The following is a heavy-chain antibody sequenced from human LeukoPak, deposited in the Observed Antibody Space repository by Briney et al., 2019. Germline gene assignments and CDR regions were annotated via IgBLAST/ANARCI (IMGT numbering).Heavy chain of an antibody. J-gene: IGHJ4*02. Sequence: PGRSLRLSCAASGFTFSSYGMHWVRQAPRKGLEWVAVISYDGSNKYYADSVKGRFTISRDNSKNTLYLQMNSLRAEDTAVYYCAKDRGGKRPPLYYFDYWGQGTLVTVSS. V-gene: IGHV3-30*18. CDR3: AKDRGGKRPPLYYFDY. D-gene: IGHD2-15*01. CDR1: GFTFSSYG. CDR2: ISYDGSNK.